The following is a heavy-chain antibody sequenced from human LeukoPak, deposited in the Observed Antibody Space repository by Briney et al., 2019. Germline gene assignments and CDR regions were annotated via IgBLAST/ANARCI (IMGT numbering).Heavy chain of an antibody. D-gene: IGHD3-10*01. V-gene: IGHV1-2*06. CDR3: ARDLDYYGSGSYGD. J-gene: IGHJ4*02. CDR1: GYTFTGYY. Sequence: ASVKVSCKASGYTFTGYYMHWVRRAPGQGLEWMGRINPNSGGTNYAQKFQGRVTMTRDTSISTAYMELSRLRSDDTAVYYCARDLDYYGSGSYGDWGQGTLVTVSS. CDR2: INPNSGGT.